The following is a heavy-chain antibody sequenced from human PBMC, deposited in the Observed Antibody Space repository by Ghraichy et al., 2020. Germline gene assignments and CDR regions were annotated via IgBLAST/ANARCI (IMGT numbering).Heavy chain of an antibody. V-gene: IGHV3-48*01. Sequence: LSLTCAASGFILSPYGMNWVRQAPGRGLEWISYITNNGQTTYYADSVKGRFTISRDNDKKSLDLQMNSLRAEDTAVYYCARSAPPQTYYDSSASPQVYGMDVWGQGTAVTVSS. CDR3: ARSAPPQTYYDSSASPQVYGMDV. J-gene: IGHJ6*02. CDR2: ITNNGQTT. D-gene: IGHD3-22*01. CDR1: GFILSPYG.